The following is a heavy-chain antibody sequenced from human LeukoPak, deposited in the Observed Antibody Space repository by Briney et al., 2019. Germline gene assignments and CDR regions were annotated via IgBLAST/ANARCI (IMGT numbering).Heavy chain of an antibody. V-gene: IGHV3-30*02. CDR3: AKDLPLSSSLDY. CDR1: GFTFNHYG. D-gene: IGHD6-13*01. CDR2: IRYGGNAQ. J-gene: IGHJ4*02. Sequence: GGSLRLSCGASGFTFNHYGMHWVRQAPGKGLEWVAFIRYGGNAQFYADSVKGRFTISRDNSKNTLYLQMNSLRAEDTAVYYCAKDLPLSSSLDYWGQGTLVTVSS.